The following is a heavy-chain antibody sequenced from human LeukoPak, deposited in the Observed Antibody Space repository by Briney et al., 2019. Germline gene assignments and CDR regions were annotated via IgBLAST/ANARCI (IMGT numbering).Heavy chain of an antibody. D-gene: IGHD3-3*01. J-gene: IGHJ1*01. CDR1: GFTFGDYA. Sequence: GGSLRLSCTASGFTFGDYAMSWFRQAPGKGLEWVGFIRSKAYGGTTEYAASVKGRFNISRDDSISIAYLQMNSLKTEDTAVYYCTSTIRGYFQHWGQGTLVTVSS. V-gene: IGHV3-49*03. CDR3: TSTIRGYFQH. CDR2: IRSKAYGGTT.